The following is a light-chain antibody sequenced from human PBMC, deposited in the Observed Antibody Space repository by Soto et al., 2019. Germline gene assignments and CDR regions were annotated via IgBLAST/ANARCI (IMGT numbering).Light chain of an antibody. V-gene: IGKV1-39*01. Sequence: DIQMTQSPSSLSASVGDTVTITCRASQSIGKHLNWYQQKPGKAPKFLIYAASSLQSGVPSRFSGSGSRTDFTLTVNSLQPEDFATYYCQQGYSSAITFGQGTRLEIK. CDR1: QSIGKH. CDR2: AAS. CDR3: QQGYSSAIT. J-gene: IGKJ5*01.